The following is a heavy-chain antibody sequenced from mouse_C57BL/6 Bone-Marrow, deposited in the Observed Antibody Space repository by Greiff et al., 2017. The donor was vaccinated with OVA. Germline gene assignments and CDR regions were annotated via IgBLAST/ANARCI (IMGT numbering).Heavy chain of an antibody. D-gene: IGHD1-1*01. CDR2: IYPGSGST. V-gene: IGHV1-55*01. CDR1: GYTFTSYW. J-gene: IGHJ4*01. CDR3: AREGFIPPMDY. Sequence: QVQLQQPGAELVKPGASVKMSCKASGYTFTSYWITWVKQRPGQGLEWIGDIYPGSGSTNYNQKFKGKSTLTVDKSSSTAYMQLSSLTSEDSAVYYCAREGFIPPMDYWGQGTSVTVSS.